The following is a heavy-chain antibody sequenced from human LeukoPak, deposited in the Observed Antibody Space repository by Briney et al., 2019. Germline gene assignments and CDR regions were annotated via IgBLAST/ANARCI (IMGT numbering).Heavy chain of an antibody. CDR1: GFTFRTYW. Sequence: GGSLRLSCAASGFTFRTYWMHWVRQAPGKGLVWVSRISTDAGSTTGCADSVKGRFTISRDNAKNTLYLQMNSLRAEDTAVYYCARDLSSGSYRFFDNWGQGTLVTVAS. CDR2: ISTDAGSTT. CDR3: ARDLSSGSYRFFDN. V-gene: IGHV3-74*01. J-gene: IGHJ4*02. D-gene: IGHD1-26*01.